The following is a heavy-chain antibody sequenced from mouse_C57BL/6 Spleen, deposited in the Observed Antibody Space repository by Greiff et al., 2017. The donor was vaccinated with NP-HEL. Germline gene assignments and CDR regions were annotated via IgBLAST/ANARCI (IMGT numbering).Heavy chain of an antibody. Sequence: EVKLQESGPELVKPGASVKMSCKASGYTFTDYNMHWVKQSHGKSLEWIGYINPNNGGTSYNQKFKGKATLTVNKSSSTAYMELRSLTSEDSAVYYCARLRRYAMDYWGQGTSVTVSS. CDR2: INPNNGGT. V-gene: IGHV1-22*01. D-gene: IGHD2-12*01. CDR1: GYTFTDYN. J-gene: IGHJ4*01. CDR3: ARLRRYAMDY.